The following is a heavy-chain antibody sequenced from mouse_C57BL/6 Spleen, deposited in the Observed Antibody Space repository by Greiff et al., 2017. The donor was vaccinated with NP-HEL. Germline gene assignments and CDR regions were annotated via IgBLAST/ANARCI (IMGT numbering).Heavy chain of an antibody. CDR3: TEPAQATVAY. J-gene: IGHJ3*01. CDR1: GFNIKDYY. D-gene: IGHD3-2*02. V-gene: IGHV14-1*01. Sequence: VQLQQSGAELVRPGASVKLSCTASGFNIKDYYMHWVKQRPEQGLEWIGRIDPEDGDTEYAPKFQGKATMTADTSSNTAYLPLSSLTSEDTAVYYCTEPAQATVAYWGQGTLVTVSA. CDR2: IDPEDGDT.